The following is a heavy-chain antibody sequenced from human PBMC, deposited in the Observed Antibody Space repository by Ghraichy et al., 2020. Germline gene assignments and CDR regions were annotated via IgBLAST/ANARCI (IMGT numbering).Heavy chain of an antibody. CDR2: IYYSGST. CDR1: GGSISSGDYY. Sequence: SQTLSLTCTVSGGSISSGDYYWSWIRQPPGKGLEWIGYIYYSGSTYYNPSLKSRVTISVDTSKNQFSLKLSSVTAADTAVYYCARDRGSEGGLRPESYYYYGMDVWGQGTTVTVSS. J-gene: IGHJ6*02. D-gene: IGHD5-12*01. V-gene: IGHV4-30-4*01. CDR3: ARDRGSEGGLRPESYYYYGMDV.